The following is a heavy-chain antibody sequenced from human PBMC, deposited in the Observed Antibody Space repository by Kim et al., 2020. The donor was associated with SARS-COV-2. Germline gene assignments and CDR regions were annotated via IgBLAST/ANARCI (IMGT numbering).Heavy chain of an antibody. J-gene: IGHJ6*02. Sequence: ASVKVSCKASGYTFTGYYMHWVRQAPGQGLEWMGWINPNSGGTNYAQKFQGRVTMTRDTSISTAYMELSRLRSDDTAVYYCARVPYYDILTGYLTPNYYYGMAVWGQGTTVTVSS. V-gene: IGHV1-2*02. CDR3: ARVPYYDILTGYLTPNYYYGMAV. CDR2: INPNSGGT. D-gene: IGHD3-9*01. CDR1: GYTFTGYY.